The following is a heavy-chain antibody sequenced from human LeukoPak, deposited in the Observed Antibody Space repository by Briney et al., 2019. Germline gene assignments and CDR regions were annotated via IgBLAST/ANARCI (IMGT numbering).Heavy chain of an antibody. CDR2: IIPIFGTA. D-gene: IGHD5-24*01. CDR1: GGTFSSYA. CDR3: AKGDGYNYEGSNFDY. Sequence: REASVKVSCKASGGTFSSYAISWVRQAPGQGLEWMGGIIPIFGTANYAQKFQGRVTITADESTSTAYMELSSLRSEDTAVYYCAKGDGYNYEGSNFDYWGQGTLVTVSS. V-gene: IGHV1-69*13. J-gene: IGHJ4*02.